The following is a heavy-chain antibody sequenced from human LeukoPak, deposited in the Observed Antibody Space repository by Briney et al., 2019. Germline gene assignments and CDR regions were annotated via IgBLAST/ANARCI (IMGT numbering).Heavy chain of an antibody. CDR1: GGSFSGYY. CDR3: ARGRGYYYGSGSYYKWIGTRNIFDY. D-gene: IGHD3-10*01. V-gene: IGHV4-34*01. J-gene: IGHJ4*02. Sequence: SETLSLTCAVYGGSFSGYYWSWIRQPPGKGLEWIGEINHSGSTNYNPSLKSRVTISVDTSKNQFSLKLSSVTAADTAVYYCARGRGYYYGSGSYYKWIGTRNIFDYWGQGTLVTVSS. CDR2: INHSGST.